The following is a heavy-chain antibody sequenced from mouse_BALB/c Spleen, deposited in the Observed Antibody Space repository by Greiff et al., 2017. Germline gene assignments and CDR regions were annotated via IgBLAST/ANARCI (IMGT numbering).Heavy chain of an antibody. CDR1: GFTFSSYA. CDR3: ARDYGTPYYAMDY. V-gene: IGHV5-6-5*01. CDR2: ISSGGST. J-gene: IGHJ4*01. Sequence: EVKVVESGGGLVKPGGSLKLSCAASGFTFSSYAMSWVRQTPEKRLEWVASISSGGSTYYPDSVKGRFTISRDNARNILYLQMSSLRSEDTAMYYCARDYGTPYYAMDYWGQGTSVTVSS. D-gene: IGHD1-1*01.